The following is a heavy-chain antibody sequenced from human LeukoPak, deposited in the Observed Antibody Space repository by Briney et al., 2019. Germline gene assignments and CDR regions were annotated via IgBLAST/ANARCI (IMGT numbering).Heavy chain of an antibody. CDR2: IYYSGGT. V-gene: IGHV4-39*01. CDR3: ARIPRVDFWSGYYHPQYGMDV. CDR1: GDSISSSSYY. D-gene: IGHD3-3*01. Sequence: PSETLSLTCTVSGDSISSSSYYWGWIRQPPGKGLEWIGSIYYSGGTYYNPSLKSRVTISVDTSKNQFSLKLSSVTAADTAVYYCARIPRVDFWSGYYHPQYGMDVWGQGTTVTVS. J-gene: IGHJ6*02.